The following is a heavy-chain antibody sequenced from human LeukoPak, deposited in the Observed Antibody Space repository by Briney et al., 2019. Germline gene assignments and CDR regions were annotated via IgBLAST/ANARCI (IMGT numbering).Heavy chain of an antibody. CDR1: GGTFSSYA. V-gene: IGHV1-69*06. CDR2: IIPIFGTA. Sequence: PRASVKVSCKASGGTFSSYAISWVRQAPGQGLEWMGGIIPIFGTANYAQKFQGRVTTTADKSTSTAYMELSSLRSEDTAVYYCARVSYRVGDGYNSDYWGQGTLVTVSS. D-gene: IGHD5-24*01. J-gene: IGHJ4*02. CDR3: ARVSYRVGDGYNSDY.